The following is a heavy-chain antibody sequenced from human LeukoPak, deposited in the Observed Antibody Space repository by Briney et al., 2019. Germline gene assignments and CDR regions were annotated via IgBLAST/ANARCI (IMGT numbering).Heavy chain of an antibody. V-gene: IGHV3-23*01. Sequence: GGSLRLSCAASGFTFSSYAMSWVRQAPGKGLEWVSAISGSGGSIYYADSVKGRFTISRDNSKNTLYLQMNSLRAEDTAVYYCAKAPYSSGWYERFDPWGQGTLVTVSS. CDR2: ISGSGGSI. D-gene: IGHD6-19*01. CDR3: AKAPYSSGWYERFDP. J-gene: IGHJ5*02. CDR1: GFTFSSYA.